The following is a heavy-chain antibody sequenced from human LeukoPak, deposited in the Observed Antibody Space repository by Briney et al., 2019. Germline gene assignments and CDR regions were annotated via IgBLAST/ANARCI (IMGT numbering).Heavy chain of an antibody. V-gene: IGHV1-18*01. CDR2: ISAYNVNT. Sequence: ASVKVSCEASGYTFTSYGIRWVRQAPGQGLEWRGWISAYNVNTNYAQNRQGRVTMTTDTSTSTAYIALRTLRSDDTAVYSCARGGGKYSSSSGYFDYWGQGTLVTVSS. CDR1: GYTFTSYG. J-gene: IGHJ4*02. D-gene: IGHD6-6*01. CDR3: ARGGGKYSSSSGYFDY.